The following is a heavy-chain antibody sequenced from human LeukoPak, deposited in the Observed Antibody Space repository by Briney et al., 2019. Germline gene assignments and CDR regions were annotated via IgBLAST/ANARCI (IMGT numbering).Heavy chain of an antibody. CDR3: TKFDAPSGRKNY. CDR2: IWYDGSNK. V-gene: IGHV3-33*06. J-gene: IGHJ4*02. Sequence: GGSLRLSCAASGFSFSNYGMHWVRQAPGKGLEWVAVIWYDGSNKYYADSVKGRFTISRDNSKNTLYMQMNSLRAEDTAVYYCTKFDAPSGRKNYWGQGTLVTVSS. CDR1: GFSFSNYG.